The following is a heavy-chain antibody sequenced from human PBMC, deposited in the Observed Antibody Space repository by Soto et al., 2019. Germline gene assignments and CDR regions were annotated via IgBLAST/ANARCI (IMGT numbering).Heavy chain of an antibody. J-gene: IGHJ4*02. CDR3: ARQIYDSDTGPNFQYYFDS. CDR1: GYSFAGYW. CDR2: IDPSDSQT. V-gene: IGHV5-10-1*01. Sequence: GESLKISCQGSGYSFAGYWITWVRQKPGKGLEWMGRIDPSDSQTYYSPSFRGHVTISVTKSITTVFLQWSSLRASDTAMYYCARQIYDSDTGPNFQYYFDSWGQGTPVTVSS. D-gene: IGHD3-22*01.